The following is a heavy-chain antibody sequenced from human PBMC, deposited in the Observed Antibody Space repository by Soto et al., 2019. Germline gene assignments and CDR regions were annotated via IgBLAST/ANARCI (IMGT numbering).Heavy chain of an antibody. Sequence: GGSLRLSCAASGFTFISYAISWVRQAPLKGLELFSGVSGIFGSTYYADSVKGRFTISRDNSKNTLYLQMDSLRGEDTAVYYCAKDPSSRSGLYWGQGTLVTVSS. J-gene: IGHJ4*02. CDR1: GFTFISYA. CDR3: AKDPSSRSGLY. D-gene: IGHD3-22*01. CDR2: VSGIFGST. V-gene: IGHV3-23*01.